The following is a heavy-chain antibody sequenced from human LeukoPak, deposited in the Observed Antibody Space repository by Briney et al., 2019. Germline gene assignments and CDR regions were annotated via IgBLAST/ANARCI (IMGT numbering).Heavy chain of an antibody. CDR3: ARGRAITFGGIMLGAFDI. J-gene: IGHJ3*02. CDR2: IYSCGST. Sequence: PGGSLRLSCADSGFTVSSNYMSWVRQVPGKGLEGVSVIYSCGSTYYADSVKGRFTISRDNSKNTLYLQMNSLRAEDTAVYYCARGRAITFGGIMLGAFDIWGQGTTVTVSS. D-gene: IGHD3-16*01. CDR1: GFTVSSNY. V-gene: IGHV3-66*01.